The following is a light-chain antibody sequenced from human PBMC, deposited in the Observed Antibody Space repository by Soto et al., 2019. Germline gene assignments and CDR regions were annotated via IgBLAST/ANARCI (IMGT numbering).Light chain of an antibody. CDR1: QDISKY. J-gene: IGKJ3*01. CDR3: QQYDNFPLT. CDR2: DAS. V-gene: IGKV1-33*01. Sequence: DIQMTQSPSSLSASVGDRVTITCQASQDISKYLSWYQQKAGKAPKLLIYDASNLERGVPSRFSGSGSGTDFTFTINSLKPEDIATYYCQQYDNFPLTFGPGTKVDFK.